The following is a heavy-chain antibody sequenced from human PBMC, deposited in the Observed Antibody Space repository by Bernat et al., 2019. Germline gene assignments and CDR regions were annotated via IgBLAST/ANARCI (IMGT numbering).Heavy chain of an antibody. CDR2: ISGSGGST. D-gene: IGHD3-16*02. V-gene: IGHV3-23*01. CDR1: GFTFSSYA. CDR3: SSAGGELSWGADAFDI. J-gene: IGHJ3*02. Sequence: EVQLLESGGGLVQPGGSLRLSCAASGFTFSSYAMSWVRQAPGKGLEWVSAISGSGGSTYYADSVKGRFTISRDNSKNTLYLQMNSLRAEETAVYDCSSAGGELSWGADAFDIWGQGTMVTVSS.